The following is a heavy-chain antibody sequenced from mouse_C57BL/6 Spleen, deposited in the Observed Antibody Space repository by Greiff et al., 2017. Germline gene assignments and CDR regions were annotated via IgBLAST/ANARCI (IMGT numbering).Heavy chain of an antibody. CDR1: GFTFSDYY. J-gene: IGHJ2*01. Sequence: EVQRVESEGGLVQPGSSMKLSCTASGFTFSDYYMAWVRQVPEKGLEWVANINYDGSSTYYLDSLKSRFIISRDNAKNILYLQMSSLKSEDTATYYCARGGFDYLYFDYWGQGTTLTVSS. V-gene: IGHV5-16*01. CDR3: ARGGFDYLYFDY. CDR2: INYDGSST. D-gene: IGHD2-4*01.